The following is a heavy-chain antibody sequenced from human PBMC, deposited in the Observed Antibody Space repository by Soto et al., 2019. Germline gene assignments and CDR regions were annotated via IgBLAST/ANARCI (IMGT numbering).Heavy chain of an antibody. V-gene: IGHV1-18*01. CDR1: GYTFTTYG. J-gene: IGHJ4*02. D-gene: IGHD1-26*01. Sequence: ASVKVSCKASGYTFTTYGLSWVRQAPGQGLEWMGWISAYYGDTLYTQKFQGRVTMTRDTSTNTAYMELGSLRSDDTAVYYCVRDLVGSHNPSVDYWGQGTLVTVSS. CDR2: ISAYYGDT. CDR3: VRDLVGSHNPSVDY.